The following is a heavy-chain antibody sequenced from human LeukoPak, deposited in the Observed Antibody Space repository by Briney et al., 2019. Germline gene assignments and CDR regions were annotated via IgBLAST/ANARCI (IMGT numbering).Heavy chain of an antibody. V-gene: IGHV1-69*01. J-gene: IGHJ6*03. CDR1: GGTFSSYA. CDR3: ARGYYSGYVKLDTYYYYYYMDV. D-gene: IGHD5-12*01. CDR2: IIPIFGTA. Sequence: SVKVSRKASGGTFSSYAISWVRQAPGQGLEWMGGIIPIFGTANYAQKFQGRVTITADESTSTAYMELSSLRPEDTAVYYRARGYYSGYVKLDTYYYYYYMDVWGKGTTVTVSS.